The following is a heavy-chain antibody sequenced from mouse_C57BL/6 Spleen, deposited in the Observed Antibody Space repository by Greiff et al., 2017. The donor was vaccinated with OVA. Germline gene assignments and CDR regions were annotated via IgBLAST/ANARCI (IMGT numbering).Heavy chain of an antibody. D-gene: IGHD1-1*01. Sequence: EVKLMESAGGLVQPGSSMKLSCTASGFTFSDYYMAWVRQVPEKGLEWVANINYDGSSTYYLDSLKSRFIISRDNAKNILYLQMSSLKSEDTATYYCARGPSYYYGSSSAWFAYWGQGTLVTVSA. J-gene: IGHJ3*01. CDR1: GFTFSDYY. V-gene: IGHV5-16*01. CDR3: ARGPSYYYGSSSAWFAY. CDR2: INYDGSST.